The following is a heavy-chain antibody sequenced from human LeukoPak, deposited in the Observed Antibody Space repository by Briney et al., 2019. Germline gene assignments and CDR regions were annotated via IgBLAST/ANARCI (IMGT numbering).Heavy chain of an antibody. Sequence: SETLSLTCAVYGGSFSGYYWSWIRQPPGKGLEWIGGINHSGSTNYNPSLKSRVTISVDTSKNQFSLKLSSVTAADTAVYYCARGLHRGYYFDYWGQGTLVTVSS. CDR1: GGSFSGYY. V-gene: IGHV4-34*01. J-gene: IGHJ4*02. CDR3: ARGLHRGYYFDY. CDR2: INHSGST. D-gene: IGHD3-10*01.